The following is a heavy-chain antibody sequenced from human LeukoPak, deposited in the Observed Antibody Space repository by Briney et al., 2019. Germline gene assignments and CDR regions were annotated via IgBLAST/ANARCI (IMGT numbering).Heavy chain of an antibody. J-gene: IGHJ4*02. D-gene: IGHD6-13*01. CDR3: ARGGTIAAAGTNDY. CDR2: IIPIFGTA. V-gene: IGHV1-69*05. Sequence: SVTVSCKSSGGTFSSYAISWVRQAPGQGLEWMGGIIPIFGTANYAQKFQGRVTITTDESTSTAYMELSSLRSEDTAVYYCARGGTIAAAGTNDYWGQGTLVTVSS. CDR1: GGTFSSYA.